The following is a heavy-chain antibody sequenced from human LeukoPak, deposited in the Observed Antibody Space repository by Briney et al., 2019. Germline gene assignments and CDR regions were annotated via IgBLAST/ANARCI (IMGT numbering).Heavy chain of an antibody. CDR2: IYSGGST. D-gene: IGHD6-19*01. Sequence: GGSLRLYCAASGFTFSSYAMSWVRQAPGKGLEWVSVIYSGGSTYYADSVKGRFTISRDNSKNTLYLQMNSLRAEDTAVCYCARDGISVAGTFDYWGQGTLVTVSS. CDR3: ARDGISVAGTFDY. J-gene: IGHJ4*02. V-gene: IGHV3-53*01. CDR1: GFTFSSYA.